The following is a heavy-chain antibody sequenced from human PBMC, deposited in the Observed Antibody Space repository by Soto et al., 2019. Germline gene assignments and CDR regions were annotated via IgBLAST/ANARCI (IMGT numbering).Heavy chain of an antibody. Sequence: GGSLRLSCAASGFTVSSNYMSWVRQAPGKGLEWVSVIYSGGSTYYADSGKGRFTISRDNSKNTLYLQMNSLRAEDTAVYYCARWQKGWFGELLHNGFDYWGQGTLVTVSS. CDR3: ARWQKGWFGELLHNGFDY. D-gene: IGHD3-10*01. J-gene: IGHJ4*02. CDR1: GFTVSSNY. CDR2: IYSGGST. V-gene: IGHV3-53*01.